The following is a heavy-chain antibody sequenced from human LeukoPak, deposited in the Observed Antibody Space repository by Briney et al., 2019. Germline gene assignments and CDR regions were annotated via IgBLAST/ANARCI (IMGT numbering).Heavy chain of an antibody. D-gene: IGHD1-14*01. J-gene: IGHJ4*02. CDR1: EFTFSSYS. CDR3: VRQPDSARYGFDY. Sequence: GGSLRLSCAASEFTFSSYSMNWVRQAPGKGLEWVSYITNSGNSKSYADSVKGRFTISRENAKQSLYLQMNSLRADDTAVYYCVRQPDSARYGFDYWGQGTQVTVSS. V-gene: IGHV3-48*01. CDR2: ITNSGNSK.